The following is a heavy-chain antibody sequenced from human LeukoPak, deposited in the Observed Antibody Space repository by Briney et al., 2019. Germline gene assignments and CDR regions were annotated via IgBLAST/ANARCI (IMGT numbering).Heavy chain of an antibody. CDR2: ISSGSSYI. D-gene: IGHD6-25*01. V-gene: IGHV3-21*06. CDR1: GFTFSSNS. CDR3: ARAAAAADIPYYLDF. Sequence: GGSLSLSCAASGFTFSSNSINWVRRAPGKGLEWFSSISSGSSYIYFADSMKGRFTISRDNTQNLVYLQMNSLKAEDTAVYFCARAAAAADIPYYLDFWGQGTLVTVSS. J-gene: IGHJ4*02.